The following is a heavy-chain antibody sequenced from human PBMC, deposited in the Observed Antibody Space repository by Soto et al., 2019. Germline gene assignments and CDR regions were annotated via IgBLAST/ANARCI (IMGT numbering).Heavy chain of an antibody. D-gene: IGHD6-19*01. V-gene: IGHV3-23*01. Sequence: EVQLLESGGGLVQPGGSLRLSCAASGFTFSSYAMSWVRQAPWKRLEWVSAISGSGGSTYYADSVKGRFTISRDNSKNTLYLQMNSLRAEDTAVYYCAKVASSGWYFDYWGQGTLVTVSS. CDR3: AKVASSGWYFDY. CDR2: ISGSGGST. J-gene: IGHJ4*02. CDR1: GFTFSSYA.